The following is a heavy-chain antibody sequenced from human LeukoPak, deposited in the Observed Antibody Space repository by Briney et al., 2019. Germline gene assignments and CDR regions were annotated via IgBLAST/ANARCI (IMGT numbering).Heavy chain of an antibody. J-gene: IGHJ3*01. CDR1: GFTFSSYW. V-gene: IGHV3-7*01. D-gene: IGHD1-26*01. CDR2: IKQDGSEK. CDR3: ARDSVTCRGCAFDV. Sequence: GGSLRLSCAASGFTFSSYWMSWVRQAPGKGLEWVANIKQDGSEKYYVDSVKGRFTISRDNAKNSLYLQMNSLRAEDAAVYYCARDSVTCRGCAFDVWGHGTMVTVSS.